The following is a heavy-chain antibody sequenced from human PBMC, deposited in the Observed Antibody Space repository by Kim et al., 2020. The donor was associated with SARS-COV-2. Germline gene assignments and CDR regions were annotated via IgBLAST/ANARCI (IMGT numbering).Heavy chain of an antibody. CDR3: AKDGGHAGHIVVVTPIGH. CDR2: ISGSGGST. D-gene: IGHD2-21*02. V-gene: IGHV3-23*01. CDR1: GFTFSSYA. J-gene: IGHJ4*02. Sequence: GGSLRLSCAASGFTFSSYAMSWVRQAPGKGLEWVSAISGSGGSTYYADSVKGRFTISRDNSKNTLYLQMNSLRAEDTAVYYCAKDGGHAGHIVVVTPIGHWGQGTLVTVSS.